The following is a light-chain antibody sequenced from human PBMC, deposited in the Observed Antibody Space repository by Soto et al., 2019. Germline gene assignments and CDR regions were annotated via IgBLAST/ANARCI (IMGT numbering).Light chain of an antibody. CDR3: GSWDSSLSAYV. CDR1: SSNIGGNS. Sequence: QSVPTQPPSVSAAPGQKVTISCSGSSSNIGGNSVSWYQRLPGTGPKRLIYDDNKXPXGIADRFSCSXSCASATLGITGFQTGDEADYYCGSWDSSLSAYVFGTGTKVTVL. V-gene: IGLV1-51*01. J-gene: IGLJ1*01. CDR2: DDN.